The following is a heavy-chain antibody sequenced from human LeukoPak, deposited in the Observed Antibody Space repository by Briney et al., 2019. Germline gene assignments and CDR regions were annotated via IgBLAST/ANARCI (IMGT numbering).Heavy chain of an antibody. CDR2: IYYSGST. CDR3: ARHLSRFSYYFDY. V-gene: IGHV4-59*08. J-gene: IGHJ4*02. D-gene: IGHD3-16*02. CDR1: GGSISSYY. Sequence: PSETLSLTCTVSGGSISSYYWIWIRQPPGKGLEWIGYIYYSGSTNYNPSLKSRVTISVDTSKNQFSLKLSSVTAADTAVYYCARHLSRFSYYFDYWGQGTLVTVSS.